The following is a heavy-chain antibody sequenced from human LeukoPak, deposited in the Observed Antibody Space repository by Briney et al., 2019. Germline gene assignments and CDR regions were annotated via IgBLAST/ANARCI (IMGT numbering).Heavy chain of an antibody. D-gene: IGHD6-13*01. CDR1: GFSINRNY. Sequence: GGSLRLSCAASGFSINRNYMSWVRQAPGKGLEWVSVIYPGGSTYYADSVKGRFTISRDNSKNTLYPQMNSLRAEDTAVYYCARDLLPLYSSSSGTNWFDPWGQGTLVTVSS. CDR3: ARDLLPLYSSSSGTNWFDP. V-gene: IGHV3-53*05. CDR2: IYPGGST. J-gene: IGHJ5*02.